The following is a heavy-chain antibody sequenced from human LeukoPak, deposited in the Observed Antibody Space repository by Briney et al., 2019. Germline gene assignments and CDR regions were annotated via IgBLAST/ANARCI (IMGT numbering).Heavy chain of an antibody. CDR3: ANTHNVDTAMVPV. CDR2: ISYDGSNK. V-gene: IGHV3-30*18. Sequence: TGGSLRLSCAASGFTFSSYGMHWVRQAPGKGLEWVAVISYDGSNKYYADSVKGRFTISRDNSKNTLYLQMNSLRAEDTAVYYCANTHNVDTAMVPVWGQGTLVTVSS. D-gene: IGHD5-18*01. J-gene: IGHJ4*02. CDR1: GFTFSSYG.